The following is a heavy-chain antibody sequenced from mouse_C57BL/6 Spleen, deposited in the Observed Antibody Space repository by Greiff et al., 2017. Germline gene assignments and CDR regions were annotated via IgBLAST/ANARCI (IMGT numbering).Heavy chain of an antibody. Sequence: EVQRVESGGDLVKPGGSLKLSCAASGFTFSSYGMSWVRQTPDKRLAWVATISSGGSYTYYPDSVKGRFTISRDNAKNTLYLQMSSLKSEDTAMYYCARHQPNWYFDYWGQGTTLTVSS. CDR3: ARHQPNWYFDY. V-gene: IGHV5-6*01. J-gene: IGHJ2*01. D-gene: IGHD4-1*01. CDR2: ISSGGSYT. CDR1: GFTFSSYG.